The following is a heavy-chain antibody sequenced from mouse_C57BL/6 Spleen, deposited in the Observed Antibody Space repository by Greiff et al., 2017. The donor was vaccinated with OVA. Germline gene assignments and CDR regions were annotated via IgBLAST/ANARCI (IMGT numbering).Heavy chain of an antibody. Sequence: EVKLMESGGGLVQPKGSLKLSCAASGFSFNTYAMNWVRQAPGKGLEWVARIRSKSNNYATYYADSVKDRFTISRDASESMLYMQMNNVKTEDTAMYYCGRHEPFNGDDAMDYWGQGTSVTVSS. D-gene: IGHD4-1*01. J-gene: IGHJ4*01. CDR1: GFSFNTYA. CDR2: IRSKSNNYAT. CDR3: GRHEPFNGDDAMDY. V-gene: IGHV10-1*01.